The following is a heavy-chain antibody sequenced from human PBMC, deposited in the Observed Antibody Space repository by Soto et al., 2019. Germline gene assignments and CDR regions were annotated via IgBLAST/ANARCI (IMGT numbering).Heavy chain of an antibody. J-gene: IGHJ4*02. CDR2: INQEGTEK. CDR3: ARVHALRVTAGWYESGNFDY. D-gene: IGHD6-19*01. CDR1: GFTFSRYW. V-gene: IGHV3-7*03. Sequence: EVQLLESGGTLVAPGESLRLSCAASGFTFSRYWLTWVRQAPGKGLEWVANINQEGTEKNYEDSLKGRFTISRENAKRSLSPQMHSLRVEHTAMSYCARVHALRVTAGWYESGNFDYWGQGTQVIVSS.